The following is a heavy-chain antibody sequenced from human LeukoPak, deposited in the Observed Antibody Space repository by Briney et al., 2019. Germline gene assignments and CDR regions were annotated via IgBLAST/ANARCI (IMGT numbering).Heavy chain of an antibody. D-gene: IGHD5-18*01. J-gene: IGHJ3*02. CDR2: ISTASDYI. CDR1: GFTFSSYN. Sequence: PGGSLRLSCAASGFTFSSYNMNWVRQAPGKGLEWVSSISTASDYIYYADSLKGRFTISRDNAKNSLYLQMNSLRAEDTALYYCAKDTAMARTDAFDIWGQGTMVTVSS. CDR3: AKDTAMARTDAFDI. V-gene: IGHV3-21*04.